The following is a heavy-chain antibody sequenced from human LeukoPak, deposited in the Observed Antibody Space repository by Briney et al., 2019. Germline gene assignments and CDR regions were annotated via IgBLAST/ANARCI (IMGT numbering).Heavy chain of an antibody. CDR2: IIPILGIA. CDR3: ATLEYSSSSVYYYYYGMDV. D-gene: IGHD6-6*01. V-gene: IGHV1-69*02. J-gene: IGHJ6*02. Sequence: GASVKVSCKASGGTFSSYTISWVRQAPGQGLEWMGRIIPILGIANYAQKFQGRVTITADKSTSTAYMELSSLGSEDTAVYYCATLEYSSSSVYYYYYGMDVWGQGTTVTVSS. CDR1: GGTFSSYT.